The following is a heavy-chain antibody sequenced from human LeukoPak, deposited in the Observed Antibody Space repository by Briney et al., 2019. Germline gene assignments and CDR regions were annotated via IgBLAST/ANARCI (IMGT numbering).Heavy chain of an antibody. V-gene: IGHV4-61*02. J-gene: IGHJ5*02. Sequence: SQTLSLTCTVSGGSMSSDSYYWNWIRQPAGKGLEWIGRIYTSGTTNYNPSLKSRVTISVDTSKNRFSLKLSSVTAADTAVYYCARVFDLWGQGTLVTVSS. CDR2: IYTSGTT. CDR1: GGSMSSDSYY. CDR3: ARVFDL.